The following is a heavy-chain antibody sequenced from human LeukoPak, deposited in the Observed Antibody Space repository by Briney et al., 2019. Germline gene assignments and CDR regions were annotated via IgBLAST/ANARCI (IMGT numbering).Heavy chain of an antibody. CDR3: ARGYGDYEGYYYMDV. Sequence: ASVKVSCKASGYTFTSYDINWVRQATGQGLEWMGWMNPNSGNTGYAQKFQGRVTITRNTSISTAYMELSSLRSEDTAVYYCARGYGDYEGYYYMDVWGKGTTVTVSS. D-gene: IGHD4-17*01. CDR1: GYTFTSYD. V-gene: IGHV1-8*03. J-gene: IGHJ6*03. CDR2: MNPNSGNT.